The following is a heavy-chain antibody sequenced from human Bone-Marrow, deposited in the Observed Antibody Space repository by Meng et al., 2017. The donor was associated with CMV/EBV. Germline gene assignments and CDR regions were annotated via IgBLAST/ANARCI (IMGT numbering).Heavy chain of an antibody. J-gene: IGHJ6*02. D-gene: IGHD3-3*01. V-gene: IGHV4-61*01. CDR3: ARHSLRFLVPD. Sequence: ESLKISCTVSGGSVSSGSYYWSWIRQPPGKGLEWIGYIYYSGSTNYNPSLKSRVTISVDTSKNQFSLKLSSVTAADTAVYYCARHSLRFLVPDWGQGTTVTVSS. CDR2: IYYSGST. CDR1: GGSVSSGSYY.